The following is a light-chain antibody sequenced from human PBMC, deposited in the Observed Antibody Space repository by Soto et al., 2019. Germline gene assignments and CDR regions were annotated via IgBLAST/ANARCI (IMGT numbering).Light chain of an antibody. J-gene: IGKJ1*01. CDR3: QQYKDYET. CDR2: KAS. V-gene: IGKV1-5*03. Sequence: DIQMTQSPSTLSAPVGDRVTITCRASQSISIWLAWYQQKPGKAPKILIYKASSLESGAPSRFSGSGSGTEFTLTISSLQPDDFATYYCQQYKDYETFGQGAKVDI. CDR1: QSISIW.